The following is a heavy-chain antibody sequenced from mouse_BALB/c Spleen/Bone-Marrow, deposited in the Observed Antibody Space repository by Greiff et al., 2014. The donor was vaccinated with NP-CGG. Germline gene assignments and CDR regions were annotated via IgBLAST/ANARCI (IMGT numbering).Heavy chain of an antibody. CDR3: ARLYGNYGGYFDY. Sequence: VHLVESGPGLVAPSQSLSITCTVSGFSLSRYSVHWVRQPPGKGLEWLGMVWGGGSTDYNSALKSRLSISKDNSKSQVFLKMNSLQTDDTAMYYCARLYGNYGGYFDYWGQGTPLTVSS. J-gene: IGHJ2*01. CDR2: VWGGGST. CDR1: GFSLSRYS. V-gene: IGHV2-6-4*01. D-gene: IGHD2-10*02.